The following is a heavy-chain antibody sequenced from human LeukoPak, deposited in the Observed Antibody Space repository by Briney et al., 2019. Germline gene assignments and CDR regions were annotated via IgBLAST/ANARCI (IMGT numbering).Heavy chain of an antibody. J-gene: IGHJ4*02. CDR2: ISSNGGST. Sequence: GGSLRLSCAASGFSFDAYTMHWVRQAPGKGLEYVSAISSNGGSTYYADSVKGRFTISRDNAKNSLYLQMNSLRAEDTAVYYCARAVSGSYYDYWGQGTLVTVSS. CDR3: ARAVSGSYYDY. CDR1: GFSFDAYT. V-gene: IGHV3-64*04. D-gene: IGHD1-26*01.